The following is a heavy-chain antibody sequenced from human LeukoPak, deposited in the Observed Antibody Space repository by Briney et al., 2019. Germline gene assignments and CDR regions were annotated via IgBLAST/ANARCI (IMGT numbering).Heavy chain of an antibody. Sequence: SETLSLTCAVYVGSFSGYYCSWIRQPPGEGLEWIGEINHSGSTNYNSSLKSRVTISVDTSKNQFSLKLSSVTAADTAVYYCARGYYGSGSHCCHMDVWGKGTTITVS. J-gene: IGHJ6*03. V-gene: IGHV4-34*01. D-gene: IGHD3-10*01. CDR1: VGSFSGYY. CDR2: INHSGST. CDR3: ARGYYGSGSHCCHMDV.